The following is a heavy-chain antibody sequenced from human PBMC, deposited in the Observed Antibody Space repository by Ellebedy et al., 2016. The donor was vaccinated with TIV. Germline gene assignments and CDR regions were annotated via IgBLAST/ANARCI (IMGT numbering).Heavy chain of an antibody. J-gene: IGHJ5*02. V-gene: IGHV3-7*01. CDR2: IRQEGDEI. D-gene: IGHD4-17*01. CDR3: ARRASYGDYAVQVNPWFDP. Sequence: GESLKISCAASGFNFRSYWMTWVRQAPGKGLEWVAKIRQEGDEIYYVESVKGRFTIPRDNAKNSLFLQMNSLRVEDTAVYYCARRASYGDYAVQVNPWFDPWGQGTLVTGSS. CDR1: GFNFRSYW.